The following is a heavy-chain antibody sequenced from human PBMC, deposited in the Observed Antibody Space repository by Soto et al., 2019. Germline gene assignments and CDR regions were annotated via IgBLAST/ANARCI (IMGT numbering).Heavy chain of an antibody. V-gene: IGHV3-30-3*01. CDR1: GFTFRNYA. CDR2: ISYDGGNK. CDR3: ARGDREDIAVVIGVRPGEYGVDV. J-gene: IGHJ6*02. D-gene: IGHD2-15*01. Sequence: QVQLVESGGGVVQPGRSLRLSCAASGFTFRNYAMHWVRQAPGKGLAFVAVISYDGGNKFYRDYVKGRFTISRDNSKNTLYLQINSLRYEDTAVYYCARGDREDIAVVIGVRPGEYGVDVWGQGTTVTVSS.